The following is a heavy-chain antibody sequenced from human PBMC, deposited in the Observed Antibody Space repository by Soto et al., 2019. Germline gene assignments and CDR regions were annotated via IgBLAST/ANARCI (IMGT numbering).Heavy chain of an antibody. CDR2: IYSSGST. CDR1: GGSITSSSYF. D-gene: IGHD2-21*02. J-gene: IGHJ4*02. Sequence: QLQLQESGPGLVKASETLSLTCTVSGGSITSSSYFWGWIRQPPGKGLEWIGSIYSSGSTYYNPSLKSRVAIAVDTSENQSSLNLSSVTAADTAVYYCARHMTEISYWGQGTLVTVSS. CDR3: ARHMTEISY. V-gene: IGHV4-39*01.